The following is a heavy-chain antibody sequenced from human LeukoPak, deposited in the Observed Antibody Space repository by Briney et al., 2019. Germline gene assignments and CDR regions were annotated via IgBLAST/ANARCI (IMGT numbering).Heavy chain of an antibody. CDR1: GYTFTGYY. CDR3: ARDFVVTTGDNWYFDL. CDR2: INPNSGGT. J-gene: IGHJ2*01. V-gene: IGHV1-2*02. Sequence: ASVKVSCKASGYTFTGYYMHWVRQAPGQGLEWMGWINPNSGGTNYAQKFQGRVTMTRNTSISTAYMELSRLRSDDTAVYYCARDFVVTTGDNWYFDLWGRGTLVTVSS. D-gene: IGHD2-21*02.